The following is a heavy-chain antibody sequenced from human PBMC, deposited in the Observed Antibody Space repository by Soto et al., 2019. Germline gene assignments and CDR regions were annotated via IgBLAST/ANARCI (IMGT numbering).Heavy chain of an antibody. CDR3: VRDMQLWRLDS. V-gene: IGHV3-74*03. CDR2: INTDGSVA. J-gene: IGHJ4*02. Sequence: EVQLVESGGGLVQPGESLRLSCAASGLTFRSYWMHWVRQAPGKGLVWVSRINTDGSVAMYVDSVKGRFTISRDNAKNTRYVHMNSLRAEDTAVYHCVRDMQLWRLDSWGQGPLVTVSS. CDR1: GLTFRSYW. D-gene: IGHD2-21*01.